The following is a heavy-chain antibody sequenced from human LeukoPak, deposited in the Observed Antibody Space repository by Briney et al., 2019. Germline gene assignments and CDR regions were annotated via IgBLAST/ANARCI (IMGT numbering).Heavy chain of an antibody. D-gene: IGHD3-10*01. CDR3: ARGRLHDGFDI. J-gene: IGHJ3*02. V-gene: IGHV3-48*01. CDR2: ISSSSSTI. Sequence: PGGSLRLSCAASGFTFSSYGMHWVRQAPGKGLEWVSYISSSSSTIYYADSVKGRFTISRDNAKNSLYLQMNSLRAEDTAVYYCARGRLHDGFDIWGQGTMVTVSS. CDR1: GFTFSSYG.